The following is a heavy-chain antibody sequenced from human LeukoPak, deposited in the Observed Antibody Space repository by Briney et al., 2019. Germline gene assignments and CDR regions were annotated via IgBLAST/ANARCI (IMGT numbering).Heavy chain of an antibody. Sequence: SETLSLTCTVSGGSISSYYWSWIRQHPGKGLEWIGYIYYSGSTYYSPSLKSRVTISVDTSKNQFSLKLSSVTAADTAVYYCARARRDGYNYFDYWGQGTLVTVSS. CDR3: ARARRDGYNYFDY. CDR2: IYYSGST. V-gene: IGHV4-59*06. J-gene: IGHJ4*02. D-gene: IGHD5-24*01. CDR1: GGSISSYY.